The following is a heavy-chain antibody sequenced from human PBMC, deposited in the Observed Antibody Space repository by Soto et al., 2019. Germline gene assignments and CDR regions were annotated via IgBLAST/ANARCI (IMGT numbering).Heavy chain of an antibody. D-gene: IGHD2-21*02. J-gene: IGHJ2*01. CDR2: IRSNANNYAT. Sequence: EVHLVESGGGLVQPGGSLKLSCAASGFTFSGSAMHWVLQASGKGLAWVGRIRSNANNYATVYAASVKGTFTISRDDSKNTAHLQMNSLKTEDTAVYYCARHALQYCGGDCYLLPYFDLWGRGTLVTVSS. V-gene: IGHV3-73*02. CDR3: ARHALQYCGGDCYLLPYFDL. CDR1: GFTFSGSA.